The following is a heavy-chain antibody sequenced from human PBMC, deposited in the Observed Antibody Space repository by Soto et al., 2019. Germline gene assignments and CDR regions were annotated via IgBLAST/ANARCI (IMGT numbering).Heavy chain of an antibody. CDR1: GFSLTGYS. CDR3: VRPGFDF. Sequence: PGGSLSLSCAVSGFSLTGYSMNWVRQAPGKGLQWISYISYSGSTLHYADSVRGRFTVSRDTAKSTLYLQMNNLRDDDTAVYYCVRPGFDFWGQGTLVTVSS. CDR2: ISYSGSTL. J-gene: IGHJ4*02. V-gene: IGHV3-48*02.